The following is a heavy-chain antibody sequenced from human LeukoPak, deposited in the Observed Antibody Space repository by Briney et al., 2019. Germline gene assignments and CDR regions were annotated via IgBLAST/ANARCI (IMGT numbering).Heavy chain of an antibody. J-gene: IGHJ4*02. Sequence: QPGGSLRLSCAASGFIFSDCAMSWVRQAPGKGLQWASTLNSDGGLTNYADSVKGRFIVSRDNSKNMAYLQMNFLRAEDTAVYYCAKHQGNAVAGRYSDYWGQGTLVTVSP. CDR1: GFIFSDCA. D-gene: IGHD6-19*01. CDR2: LNSDGGLT. CDR3: AKHQGNAVAGRYSDY. V-gene: IGHV3-23*01.